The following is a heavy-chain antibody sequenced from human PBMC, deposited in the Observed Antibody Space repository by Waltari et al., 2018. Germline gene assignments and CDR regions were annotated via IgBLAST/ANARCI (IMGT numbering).Heavy chain of an antibody. J-gene: IGHJ4*02. CDR2: IYYSGST. CDR3: ARAVSITGTTVDY. CDR1: GGSISSSSYY. D-gene: IGHD1-7*01. Sequence: QLQLQESGPGLVKPSETLSLTCTVSGGSISSSSYYWGWIRQPPGKGLEWIGSIYYSGSTYYNPSLKSRVTISVDTSKNQFSLKLSSVTAADTAVYYCARAVSITGTTVDYWGQGTLVTVSS. V-gene: IGHV4-39*07.